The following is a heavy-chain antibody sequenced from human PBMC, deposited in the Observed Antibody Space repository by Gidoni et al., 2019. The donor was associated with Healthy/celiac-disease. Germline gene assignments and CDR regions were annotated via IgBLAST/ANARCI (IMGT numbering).Heavy chain of an antibody. V-gene: IGHV3-43*02. CDR1: GFTFDDYA. J-gene: IGHJ6*02. Sequence: DVQLVESGGGVVQPGGSLRLSCAASGFTFDDYAMHWVRQAPGKGLEWVSLISGDGGSTYYADSVKGRFTISRDNSKNSLYLQMNSLRTEDTALYYCAKDKDTAMVTPYYYYYGMDVWGQGTTVTVSS. CDR2: ISGDGGST. CDR3: AKDKDTAMVTPYYYYYGMDV. D-gene: IGHD5-18*01.